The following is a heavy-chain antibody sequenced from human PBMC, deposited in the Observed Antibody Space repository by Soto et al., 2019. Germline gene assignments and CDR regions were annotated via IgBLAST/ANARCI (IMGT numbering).Heavy chain of an antibody. D-gene: IGHD3-22*01. Sequence: PSATLSLTCTVSGHSITSTTYSWGWIRQPPGKGLEWIGNIYYSGRTYYNPALKTRVTISVDTSRIHFSLKLISVTAADTALYYCARLLYDRSGHYYFDYWGRGTLVTVSS. V-gene: IGHV4-39*01. J-gene: IGHJ4*02. CDR3: ARLLYDRSGHYYFDY. CDR2: IYYSGRT. CDR1: GHSITSTTYS.